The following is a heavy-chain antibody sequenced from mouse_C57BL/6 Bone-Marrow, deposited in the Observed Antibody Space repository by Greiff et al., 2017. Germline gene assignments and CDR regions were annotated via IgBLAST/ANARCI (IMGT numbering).Heavy chain of an antibody. CDR3: ARTYYAMDY. Sequence: EVKLQESGGGLVKPGGSLKLSCAASGFTFSSYTMSWVRQTPEKRLEWVATISGGGGNTYYPDSVKGRFTISRDNAKNTLYLQMSILRSVNTALYYCARTYYAMDYWGQGTSVTVSS. J-gene: IGHJ4*01. CDR2: ISGGGGNT. CDR1: GFTFSSYT. V-gene: IGHV5-9*01.